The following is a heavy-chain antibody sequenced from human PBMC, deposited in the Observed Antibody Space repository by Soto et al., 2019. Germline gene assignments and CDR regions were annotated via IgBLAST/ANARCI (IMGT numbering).Heavy chain of an antibody. J-gene: IGHJ4*02. D-gene: IGHD1-1*01. CDR1: GGSISSYY. Sequence: PSETLSLTCTVSGGSISSYYWSWIRQPPGKGLEWIGYIYYSGSTNYNPSLKSRVTISVDTSKNQFSLKLSSVTAADTAVYDCARATGTLMSRNCDYWGQGSLVTVSS. V-gene: IGHV4-59*01. CDR3: ARATGTLMSRNCDY. CDR2: IYYSGST.